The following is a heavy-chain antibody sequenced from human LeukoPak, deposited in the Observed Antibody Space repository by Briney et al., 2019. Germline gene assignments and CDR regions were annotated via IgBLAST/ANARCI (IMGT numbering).Heavy chain of an antibody. Sequence: ASVKVSCKASGGTFSSYAISWVRQAPGQGLEWMGWMNPNSGNTGYAQKFQGRVTITRNTSISTAYMELSSLRSEDTAVYYCARGSGFCGDWGQGTLVTVSS. J-gene: IGHJ4*02. CDR2: MNPNSGNT. V-gene: IGHV1-8*03. D-gene: IGHD1-26*01. CDR1: GGTFSSYA. CDR3: ARGSGFCGD.